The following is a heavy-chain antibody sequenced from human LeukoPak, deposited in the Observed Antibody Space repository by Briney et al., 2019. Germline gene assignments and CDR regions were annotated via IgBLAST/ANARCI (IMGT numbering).Heavy chain of an antibody. J-gene: IGHJ4*02. D-gene: IGHD3-22*01. CDR1: GFTFSSYA. Sequence: PGRSLRLSCAASGFTFSSYAMHWVRQAPGKGLEWVAVISYDETNEYYADSVKGRFAISRDNSKSTLYLQMNSLRAEDTAVYYCARGGANDQYDYSGYYTRYFDYWGQGTLVTVSS. CDR2: ISYDETNE. CDR3: ARGGANDQYDYSGYYTRYFDY. V-gene: IGHV3-30*09.